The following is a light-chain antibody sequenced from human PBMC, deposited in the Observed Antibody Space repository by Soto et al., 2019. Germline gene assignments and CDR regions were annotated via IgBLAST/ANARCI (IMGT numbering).Light chain of an antibody. V-gene: IGLV2-11*01. CDR2: DVS. CDR3: YSYAGSLYV. J-gene: IGLJ1*01. Sequence: QAVVTQPRSVSGSPGQSVTISCTGTSSDVGGYNYVSWYQQHPGTAPKLLIYDVSKRPSGVPDRFSGSKSGNTASLTISGLQAEDEADYYCYSYAGSLYVFGTGTKLTVL. CDR1: SSDVGGYNY.